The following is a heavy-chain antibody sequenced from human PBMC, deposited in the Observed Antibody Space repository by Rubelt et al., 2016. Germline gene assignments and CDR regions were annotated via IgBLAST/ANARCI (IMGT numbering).Heavy chain of an antibody. D-gene: IGHD6-19*01. CDR2: IKQDGSDI. CDR3: ARGSGWTSEY. CDR1: GFTFSNAW. J-gene: IGHJ4*02. Sequence: EVQLVESGGGLVKPGGSLRLSCAASGFTFSNAWMSWVRQAPGKGLEWVAIIKQDGSDIHYADSVKGRFTISRDSAKKSLYLQMNSLRAEDTAVYFCARGSGWTSEYWGQGTLVTVSS. V-gene: IGHV3-7*03.